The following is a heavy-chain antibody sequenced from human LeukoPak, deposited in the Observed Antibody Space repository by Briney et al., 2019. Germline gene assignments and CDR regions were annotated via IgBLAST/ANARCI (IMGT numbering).Heavy chain of an antibody. Sequence: SQTLSLTCAISGDSVSSNSAARNWIRQSPSRGLEWLGRTYYRSKWYNDYAVSVKSRITINPDTSKNQFSLHLNSVTPEDTAVYYCAREATVLDLRFDQWGLGTLVTVSS. V-gene: IGHV6-1*01. J-gene: IGHJ4*02. CDR1: GDSVSSNSAA. CDR3: AREATVLDLRFDQ. D-gene: IGHD3/OR15-3a*01. CDR2: TYYRSKWYN.